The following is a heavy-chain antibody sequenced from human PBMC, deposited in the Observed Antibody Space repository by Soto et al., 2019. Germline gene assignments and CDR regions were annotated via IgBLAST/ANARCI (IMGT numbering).Heavy chain of an antibody. V-gene: IGHV3-48*02. Sequence: GGSLRLSCAASGFTFSSYSMNWVRQAPGKGLEWVSYISSSSSTIYYADSVKGRFTISRDNAKNSLYLQMNSLRDEDTAVYYCARDFSQYYYDSSGYEHWGQGTLVTVSS. CDR1: GFTFSSYS. CDR3: ARDFSQYYYDSSGYEH. J-gene: IGHJ4*02. CDR2: ISSSSSTI. D-gene: IGHD3-22*01.